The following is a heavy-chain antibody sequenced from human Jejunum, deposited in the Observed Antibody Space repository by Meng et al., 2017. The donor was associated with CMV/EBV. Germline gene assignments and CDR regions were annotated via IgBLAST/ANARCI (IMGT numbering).Heavy chain of an antibody. CDR2: ISANTVKT. J-gene: IGHJ5*02. CDR3: ARVFSIGWFDP. D-gene: IGHD3-10*01. V-gene: IGHV1-18*04. CDR1: VYTFASYG. Sequence: SCKASVYTFASYGFSWVRQAPGQGLEWVGWISANTVKTNYAQKFEGRVTMTTDTSTSTAYMELRSLTSDDTGVYYCARVFSIGWFDPWGQGTLVTVSS.